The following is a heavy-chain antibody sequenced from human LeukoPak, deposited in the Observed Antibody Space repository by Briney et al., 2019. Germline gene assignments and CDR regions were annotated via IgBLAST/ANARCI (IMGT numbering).Heavy chain of an antibody. CDR3: APDIVVVPAAADAFDI. CDR2: IRCDGSNK. V-gene: IGHV3-30*02. CDR1: GFTFSSYG. J-gene: IGHJ3*02. D-gene: IGHD2-2*01. Sequence: PGGSLRLSCAASGFTFSSYGMHWVRQAPGKGLEWVAFIRCDGSNKYYADSVKGRFTISRDNSKNTLYLQMNSLRAEDTAVYYCAPDIVVVPAAADAFDIWGQGTMVTVSS.